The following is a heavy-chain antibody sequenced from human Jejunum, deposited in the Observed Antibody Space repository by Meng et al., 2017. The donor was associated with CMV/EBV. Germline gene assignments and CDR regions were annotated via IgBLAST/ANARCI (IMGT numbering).Heavy chain of an antibody. CDR1: GGSINSYNW. CDR3: ARYVVVPAAISFDS. Sequence: VSGGSINSYNWRSWVRQTPGKGLEWIGESYRSGGTSYNTSLKSRVTISVDRSNNQFSLKMTSVTAADTAVYYCARYVVVPAAISFDSWGQGTLVTVSS. D-gene: IGHD2-2*01. CDR2: SYRSGGT. V-gene: IGHV4-4*02. J-gene: IGHJ4*02.